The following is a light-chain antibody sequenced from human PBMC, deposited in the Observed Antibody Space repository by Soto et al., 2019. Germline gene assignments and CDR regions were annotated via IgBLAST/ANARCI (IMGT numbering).Light chain of an antibody. J-gene: IGLJ1*01. Sequence: QSALTQPASVSGSPGQSITISCTGTNSVFGSYNLVSWYQQYPGKAPKLMIYEGSKRPSGVSNRFSGYKSGNTASLTISGLQAEDEADYYCCSFAGSSTYVFGTGTKLTVL. V-gene: IGLV2-23*01. CDR1: NSVFGSYNL. CDR2: EGS. CDR3: CSFAGSSTYV.